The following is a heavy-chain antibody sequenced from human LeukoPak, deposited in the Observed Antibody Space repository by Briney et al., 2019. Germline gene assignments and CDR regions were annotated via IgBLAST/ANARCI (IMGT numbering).Heavy chain of an antibody. CDR1: GGSFSGYY. CDR2: INHSGST. J-gene: IGHJ5*02. D-gene: IGHD3-22*01. V-gene: IGHV4-34*01. Sequence: PSETLSLTCAVYGGSFSGYYWSWIRQPPGKGLEWIGEINHSGSTNYNPSLKSRVTISVDTSKSQFSLKLSSVTAADTAVYYCARETGDYDGSVTWGQGTLVTVSS. CDR3: ARETGDYDGSVT.